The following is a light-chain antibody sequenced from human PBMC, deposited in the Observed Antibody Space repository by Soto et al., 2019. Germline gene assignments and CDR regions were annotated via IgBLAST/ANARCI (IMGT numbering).Light chain of an antibody. CDR2: SNN. J-gene: IGLJ1*01. V-gene: IGLV1-44*01. CDR3: AAWDNRLNGYV. CDR1: SSNIGSNT. Sequence: QSVLTPPPSASGTPGQRVTISCSGSSSNIGSNTVNWYQQLPGTAPKLLIYSNNQRPSGVPDRFSGSKSGTSASLAISGLQSEEEADYYCAAWDNRLNGYVFGTGTKVPVL.